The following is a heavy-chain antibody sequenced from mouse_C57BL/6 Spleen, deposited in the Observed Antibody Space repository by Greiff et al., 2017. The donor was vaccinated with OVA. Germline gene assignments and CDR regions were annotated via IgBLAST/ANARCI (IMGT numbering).Heavy chain of an antibody. Sequence: VKLMESGAELVRPGTSVKMSCKASGYTFTNYWIGWAKQRPGHGLEWIGDIYPGGGYTNYNEKFKGKATLTADKSSSTAYMQFSSLTSEDSAIYYCVYYGSSYRYFDVWGTGTTVTVSS. CDR3: VYYGSSYRYFDV. D-gene: IGHD1-1*01. J-gene: IGHJ1*03. CDR1: GYTFTNYW. V-gene: IGHV1-63*01. CDR2: IYPGGGYT.